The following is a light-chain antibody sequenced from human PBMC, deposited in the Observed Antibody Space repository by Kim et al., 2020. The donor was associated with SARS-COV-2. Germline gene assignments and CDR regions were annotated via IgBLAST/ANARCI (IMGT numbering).Light chain of an antibody. CDR3: NSRDSSGNHWV. Sequence: LGQTVRITCQGDSPRSYYASWYQQKPGQAPVLVIYGKNNRPSGIPDRFSGSSSGNTASLTITGAQAEDEADYYCNSRDSSGNHWVFGGGTQLTVL. CDR1: SPRSYY. V-gene: IGLV3-19*01. J-gene: IGLJ3*02. CDR2: GKN.